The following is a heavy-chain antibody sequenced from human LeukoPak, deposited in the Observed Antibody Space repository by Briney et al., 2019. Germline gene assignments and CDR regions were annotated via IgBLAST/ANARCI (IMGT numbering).Heavy chain of an antibody. J-gene: IGHJ4*02. Sequence: GESLKISCKGSGYSFTSYWIGWVRQMPGKGLEWMGVIYPADSETTYSPSFQGQVTISADKSISTAYLQWSSLKASDTAMYYCATPTTGCSSTSCYLLFWGQGTLVTVSS. CDR1: GYSFTSYW. V-gene: IGHV5-51*01. CDR2: IYPADSET. D-gene: IGHD2-2*01. CDR3: ATPTTGCSSTSCYLLF.